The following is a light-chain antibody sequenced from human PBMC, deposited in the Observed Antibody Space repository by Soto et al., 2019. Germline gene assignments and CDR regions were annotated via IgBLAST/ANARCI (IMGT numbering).Light chain of an antibody. J-gene: IGLJ1*01. Sequence: SYELTQPPSVSVAPGQTARITCGGNTIGSESVHWYQQKPSQAPVLVVCDDADRPSGIPERFSGSNSGNTATLTISRVEAGDEADYYCQVWDSSSDHYVFGTGTKLTVL. CDR2: DDA. CDR3: QVWDSSSDHYV. CDR1: TIGSES. V-gene: IGLV3-21*02.